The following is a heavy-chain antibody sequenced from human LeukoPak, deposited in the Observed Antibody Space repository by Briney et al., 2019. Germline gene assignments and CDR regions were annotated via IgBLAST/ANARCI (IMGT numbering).Heavy chain of an antibody. J-gene: IGHJ3*01. V-gene: IGHV1-2*02. CDR3: ARGGLGGGSDAFGL. Sequence: ASVKVSCKASGYTFTDSLLHWVRQAPGQGLEWMAWIHRNDGGTYSAQKFQGRVTTARDTSINTAYMELSGLTSDDTAVYYCARGGLGGGSDAFGLWGQGTMVIVSS. CDR2: IHRNDGGT. CDR1: GYTFTDSL. D-gene: IGHD3-16*01.